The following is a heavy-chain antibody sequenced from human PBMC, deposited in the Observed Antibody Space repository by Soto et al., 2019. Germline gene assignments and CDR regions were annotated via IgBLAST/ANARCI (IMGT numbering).Heavy chain of an antibody. Sequence: GPPVKVSCKASGGTFSSYTISWVRQAPGQGLEWMGRIIPILGIANYAQKFQGRVTITADKSTSTAYMELSSLRSEDTAVYYCAREDDHYDILTGSTNYYFDYWAQRTLVTVSS. CDR1: GGTFSSYT. D-gene: IGHD3-9*01. V-gene: IGHV1-69*04. CDR2: IIPILGIA. CDR3: AREDDHYDILTGSTNYYFDY. J-gene: IGHJ4*02.